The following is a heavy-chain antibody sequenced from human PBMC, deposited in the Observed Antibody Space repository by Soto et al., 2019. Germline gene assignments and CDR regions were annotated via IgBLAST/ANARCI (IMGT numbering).Heavy chain of an antibody. CDR1: GGSISSGDYY. J-gene: IGHJ6*02. D-gene: IGHD2-2*01. CDR2: IYYSGST. Sequence: SQTLSLTCTVSGGSISSGDYYWSWIRQPPGKGLEWIRYIYYSGSTSYNASLKSRTSISADPSNNQFSLKLHSLTAADTAVYFCGTMPCVVEPAPMDVWGPGTPVTVYS. V-gene: IGHV4-30-4*01. CDR3: GTMPCVVEPAPMDV.